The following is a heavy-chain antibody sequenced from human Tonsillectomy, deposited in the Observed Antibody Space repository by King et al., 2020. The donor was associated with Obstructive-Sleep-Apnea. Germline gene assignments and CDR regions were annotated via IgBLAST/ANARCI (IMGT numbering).Heavy chain of an antibody. CDR3: ARGSGAATVNWFDP. Sequence: VQLQQWGAGLLKPSETLSLTCVVFGGSFSDYYWSWIRQPPGKGLEWIGEINHSGSTNYNPSLKSRDTISVDTSKNQFSLKLNSVTAADTAVYYCARGSGAATVNWFDPWGQGTLVTVSS. J-gene: IGHJ5*02. CDR2: INHSGST. V-gene: IGHV4-34*01. CDR1: GGSFSDYY. D-gene: IGHD1-26*01.